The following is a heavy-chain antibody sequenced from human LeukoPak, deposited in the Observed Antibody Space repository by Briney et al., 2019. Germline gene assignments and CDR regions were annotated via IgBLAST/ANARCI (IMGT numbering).Heavy chain of an antibody. CDR3: ARVSKAANPTSDSPWFDP. J-gene: IGHJ5*02. V-gene: IGHV3-11*05. Sequence: GGSLRLSCAASGXTFSDYYMTWIRQAPGKGLEWVSYITSSGYYTNYGDSVKGRFTMSRDDAKKSLYLQMDSLRAEDTAVYYCARVSKAANPTSDSPWFDPWGQGTLVTVSS. D-gene: IGHD2-15*01. CDR1: GXTFSDYY. CDR2: ITSSGYYT.